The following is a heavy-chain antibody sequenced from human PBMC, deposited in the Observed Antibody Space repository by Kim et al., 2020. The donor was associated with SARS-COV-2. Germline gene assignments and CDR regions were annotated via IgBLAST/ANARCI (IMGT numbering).Heavy chain of an antibody. CDR2: VSFTGIT. Sequence: SETLSLTCTVSGGSITSYHWSWIRQSPGKGLEWIGYVSFTGITNYNPSLKNRATISVDKSKSQISLNLKSVTAADTAVYYCAREGVNGYSSLDYWGQGTQVTVSS. CDR3: AREGVNGYSSLDY. J-gene: IGHJ4*02. V-gene: IGHV4-59*01. D-gene: IGHD5-18*01. CDR1: GGSITSYH.